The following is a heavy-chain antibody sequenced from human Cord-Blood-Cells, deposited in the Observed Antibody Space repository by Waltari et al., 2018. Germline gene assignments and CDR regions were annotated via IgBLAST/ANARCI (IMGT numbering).Heavy chain of an antibody. CDR2: IHTSGST. CDR1: GASTSRGIYY. V-gene: IGHV4-61*09. CDR3: ARETGYSSSFDY. J-gene: IGHJ4*02. D-gene: IGHD6-6*01. Sequence: QVQLQESGPGLVKPSQTLSLTCTVSGASTSRGIYYWSWIRQPAGKGLEWIGYIHTSGSTNYNPSLKSRVTISVDTSKNQFSLKLSSVTAADTAVYYCARETGYSSSFDYWGQGTLVTVSS.